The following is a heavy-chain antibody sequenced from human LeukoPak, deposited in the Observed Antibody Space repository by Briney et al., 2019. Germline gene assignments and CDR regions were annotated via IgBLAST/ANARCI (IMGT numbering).Heavy chain of an antibody. J-gene: IGHJ5*02. CDR1: GFTFSSYS. D-gene: IGHD6-13*01. Sequence: GGSLRLSCAASGFTFSSYSMNWVRQAPGKGLEWVSSISSSSSYIYYADSVKGRFTISRDNAKNSLYLQINSLRAENTAVYYCARDLGSSSWYWFDPWGQGTLVTVSS. CDR3: ARDLGSSSWYWFDP. CDR2: ISSSSSYI. V-gene: IGHV3-21*01.